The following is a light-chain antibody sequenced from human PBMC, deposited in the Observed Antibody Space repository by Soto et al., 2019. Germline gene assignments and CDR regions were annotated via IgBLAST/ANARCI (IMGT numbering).Light chain of an antibody. V-gene: IGKV3-15*01. CDR2: DAS. CDR3: QQYYHWPVT. CDR1: RTVSNR. J-gene: IGKJ4*01. Sequence: EILMTQSPDTLSVSPGERVTLSCRASRTVSNRLAWYQHKPGQAPRLLISDASTGATGIPPRFRGSGSGTEFTLTVDTLQSEDIAIYYCQQYYHWPVTFGGGTKVEIK.